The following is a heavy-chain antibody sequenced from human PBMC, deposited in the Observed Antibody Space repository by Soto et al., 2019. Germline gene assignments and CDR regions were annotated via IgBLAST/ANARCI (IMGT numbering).Heavy chain of an antibody. D-gene: IGHD2-2*01. CDR2: IYYSGST. V-gene: IGHV4-31*03. Sequence: PSETLSLTFTVSGGSISSCCYYWSWIRQHPGKGLEWIGYIYYSGSTYYNPSLKSRVTISVDTSKNQFSLKLSSVTAADTAVYYCARDVIVVVPAAMPDNWFDPWGQGTLVTVS. CDR1: GGSISSCCYY. CDR3: ARDVIVVVPAAMPDNWFDP. J-gene: IGHJ5*02.